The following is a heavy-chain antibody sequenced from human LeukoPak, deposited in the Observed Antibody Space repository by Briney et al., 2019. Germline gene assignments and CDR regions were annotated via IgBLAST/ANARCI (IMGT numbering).Heavy chain of an antibody. CDR3: ATGNYYDSRGYYTFGH. J-gene: IGHJ4*02. CDR1: GFTFNKYW. CDR2: INGDGTTT. V-gene: IGHV3-74*01. Sequence: GGSLRLSCAASGFTFNKYWMHWLRHAPGKGLVWVSRINGDGTTTSYADSVKGGFTMSRDNAKNTLYLQMSGLRAEDTAVYYCATGNYYDSRGYYTFGHWGQGTLVTVSS. D-gene: IGHD3-22*01.